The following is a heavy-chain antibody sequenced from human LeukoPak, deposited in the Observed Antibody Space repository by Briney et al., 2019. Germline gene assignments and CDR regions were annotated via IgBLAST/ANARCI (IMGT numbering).Heavy chain of an antibody. D-gene: IGHD2-21*02. CDR1: GGTLSSYA. V-gene: IGHV1-69*04. J-gene: IGHJ4*02. CDR3: ARALEAYCGGDCYSGVGYYFDY. Sequence: ASVKVSCKASGGTLSSYAISWVRQAPGQGLEWMGRIIPILGIANYAQKFQGRVTITADKSTSTAYMGLSSLRSEDTAVYYCARALEAYCGGDCYSGVGYYFDYWGQGTLVTVSS. CDR2: IIPILGIA.